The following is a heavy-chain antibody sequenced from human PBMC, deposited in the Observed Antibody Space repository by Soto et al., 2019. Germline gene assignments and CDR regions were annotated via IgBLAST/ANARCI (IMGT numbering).Heavy chain of an antibody. V-gene: IGHV4-4*02. Sequence: SETLCFTCAFCGGYFTSNNWWTCVRQPPGQGLEWIGEIYRTGSTNYNPSLKSRVTISLDKSENQFSLKVTSLTAADTAVYYCASRAPGTSVDYWGQGTLVTGSS. CDR3: ASRAPGTSVDY. D-gene: IGHD1-7*01. CDR2: IYRTGST. J-gene: IGHJ4*02. CDR1: GGYFTSNNW.